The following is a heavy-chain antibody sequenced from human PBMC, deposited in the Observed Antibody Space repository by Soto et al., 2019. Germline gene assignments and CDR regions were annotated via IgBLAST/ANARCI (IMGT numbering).Heavy chain of an antibody. CDR1: GFTFSSSW. CDR3: ARITAPNDY. CDR2: IDNDGRST. D-gene: IGHD6-13*01. Sequence: EVLLVQSGGGLVQPGGSLRLSCAASGFTFSSSWMHWVRQAPGKGLVWVSRIDNDGRSTTYADSVRGRFTISRDNAKNTLYLQMTSLRVEDTAVYYCARITAPNDYWGQGTLVTVSS. J-gene: IGHJ4*02. V-gene: IGHV3-74*01.